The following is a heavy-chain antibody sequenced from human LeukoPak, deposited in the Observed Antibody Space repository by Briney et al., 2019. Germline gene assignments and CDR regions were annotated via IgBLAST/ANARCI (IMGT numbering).Heavy chain of an antibody. CDR1: GFTFSSYA. V-gene: IGHV3-23*01. Sequence: GGSLRLSCAASGFTFSSYAMSWVRQAPGKGLEWVSAISGSGDSTYYGDSVKGRFTISRDNSKNTLYLQMNSLRAEDTALYYCARYDNGKDYFDYWGQGTLVTVSS. CDR2: ISGSGDST. J-gene: IGHJ4*02. D-gene: IGHD1-1*01. CDR3: ARYDNGKDYFDY.